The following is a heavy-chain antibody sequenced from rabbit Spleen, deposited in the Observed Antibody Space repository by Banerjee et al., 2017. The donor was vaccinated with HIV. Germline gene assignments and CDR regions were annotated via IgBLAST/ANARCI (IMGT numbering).Heavy chain of an antibody. J-gene: IGHJ6*01. D-gene: IGHD1-1*01. V-gene: IGHV1S40*01. CDR2: IYTGNDKT. Sequence: QSLEESGGGLVKPGASLTLTCKASGFSFSDRDVMCWVRQAPGKGLEWIGCIYTGNDKTYYASWAKGRFTISKTSSTTVTLQMTSLTAADTATYFCARDTSTSFSTYGMDLWGPGTLVTVS. CDR1: GFSFSDRDV. CDR3: ARDTSTSFSTYGMDL.